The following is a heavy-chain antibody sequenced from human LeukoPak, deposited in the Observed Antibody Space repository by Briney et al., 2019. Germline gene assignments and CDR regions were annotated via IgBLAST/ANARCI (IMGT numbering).Heavy chain of an antibody. D-gene: IGHD1-26*01. CDR2: ISYDGSNK. V-gene: IGHV3-30-3*01. CDR1: GFTFSSYA. Sequence: GGSLRLSCAASGFTFSSYAMHWVRQAPGKGLEWVAVISYDGSNKYYAGSVKGRFTISRDNSKNTLYLQMNSLRAEDTAVYYCARDLIVGATIDYWGQGTLVTVSS. CDR3: ARDLIVGATIDY. J-gene: IGHJ4*02.